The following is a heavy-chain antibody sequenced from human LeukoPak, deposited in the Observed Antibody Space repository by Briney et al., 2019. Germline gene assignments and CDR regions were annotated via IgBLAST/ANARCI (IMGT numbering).Heavy chain of an antibody. D-gene: IGHD2-2*01. Sequence: PSETLSLTCTVSGGSISSSNYYWGWIRQPPGKGLECIGSVYYSGNTYYNPSLKSRVTISVDTSKNQFSLKLSSVTAADTAVYYCATVHLNRSIPRESYYFDYWGQGTLVTVSS. CDR2: VYYSGNT. CDR3: ATVHLNRSIPRESYYFDY. V-gene: IGHV4-39*07. J-gene: IGHJ4*02. CDR1: GGSISSSNYY.